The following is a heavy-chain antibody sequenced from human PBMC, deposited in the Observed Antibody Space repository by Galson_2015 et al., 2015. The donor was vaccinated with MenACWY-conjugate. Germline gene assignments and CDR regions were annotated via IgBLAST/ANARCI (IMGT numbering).Heavy chain of an antibody. V-gene: IGHV3-15*01. J-gene: IGHJ4*02. CDR2: IKSKTDGGTT. D-gene: IGHD3-22*01. CDR1: GFTFSNAW. Sequence: SLRLSCAASGFTFSNAWMSWVRQAPGKGLEWVGRIKSKTDGGTTDYAAPVKGRFTISRDDSKNTLYLQMNSLKTEDTAVYYCTTQYDSSGYLFDYWGQGTLVTVSS. CDR3: TTQYDSSGYLFDY.